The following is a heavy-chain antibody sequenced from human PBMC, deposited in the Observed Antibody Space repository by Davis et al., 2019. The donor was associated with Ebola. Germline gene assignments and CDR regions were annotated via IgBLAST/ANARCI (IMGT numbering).Heavy chain of an antibody. Sequence: SETLSLTCTASGGSISSSSYYWGWTRQPPGKGLEWIGSIYYSGSTYHNPSLKSRVTISVDTSKNQFSLKLSSVTAADTAVYYCARGHTITAVSNWFDPWGQGTLVTVSS. CDR3: ARGHTITAVSNWFDP. D-gene: IGHD6-6*01. CDR1: GGSISSSSYY. CDR2: IYYSGST. J-gene: IGHJ5*02. V-gene: IGHV4-39*07.